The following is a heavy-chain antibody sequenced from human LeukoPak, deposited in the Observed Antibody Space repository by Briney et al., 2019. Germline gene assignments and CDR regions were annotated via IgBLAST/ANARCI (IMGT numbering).Heavy chain of an antibody. J-gene: IGHJ5*02. CDR1: GGSFSGYY. CDR3: ARSSGSQLGSWFDP. Sequence: SETLSLTCAVYGGSFSGYYWSWIRQPPGKGLEWIGEINHSGSTNYNPSLKSRVTISVDTSKNQFSLKLSSVTAADTAVYYCARSSGSQLGSWFDPWGQGTLVTVSS. D-gene: IGHD3-10*01. V-gene: IGHV4-34*01. CDR2: INHSGST.